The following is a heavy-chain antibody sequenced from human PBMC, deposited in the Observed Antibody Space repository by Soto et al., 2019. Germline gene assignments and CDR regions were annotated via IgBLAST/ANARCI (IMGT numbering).Heavy chain of an antibody. CDR1: GGSFSGYY. J-gene: IGHJ4*02. CDR2: INHSGST. D-gene: IGHD6-6*01. V-gene: IGHV4-34*01. Sequence: SETLSLTCAVYGGSFSGYYWSWLRQPPGKGLEWIGEINHSGSTNYNPSLKSRVTISVDTSKNQFSLKLSSVTAADTAVYYCARAFGGIAARPYYFDYWGQGTLVTVS. CDR3: ARAFGGIAARPYYFDY.